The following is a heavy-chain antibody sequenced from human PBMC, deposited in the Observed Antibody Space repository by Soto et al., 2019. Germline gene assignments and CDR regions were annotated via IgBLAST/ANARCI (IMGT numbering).Heavy chain of an antibody. Sequence: QLQLQESGPGLVKPSETLSLTCTVSGGSISSSSYYWGWIRQPPGKGLEWIGSIYYSGSTYYNPSLKSRVTISVDTSKNQFSLKLSSVTAADTAVYYCARPRGGGSYEYYFDYWGQGTLVTVSS. J-gene: IGHJ4*02. CDR3: ARPRGGGSYEYYFDY. V-gene: IGHV4-39*01. CDR2: IYYSGST. CDR1: GGSISSSSYY. D-gene: IGHD2-15*01.